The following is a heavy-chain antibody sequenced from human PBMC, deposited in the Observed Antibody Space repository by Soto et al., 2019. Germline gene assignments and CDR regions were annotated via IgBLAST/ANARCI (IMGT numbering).Heavy chain of an antibody. CDR3: ARRTVGGTGPYNFDN. CDR1: GFTFSSYW. CDR2: INSDGGST. V-gene: IGHV3-74*01. D-gene: IGHD2-15*01. Sequence: EVQLVESGGGLVQPGGSLRLSCAASGFTFSSYWMHWVRQAPGKGLVWVSRINSDGGSTSYADSVKGRFTISRDNAKNTLYLQMNSLRAEDTAVDYCARRTVGGTGPYNFDNWGQGTLVTVSS. J-gene: IGHJ4*02.